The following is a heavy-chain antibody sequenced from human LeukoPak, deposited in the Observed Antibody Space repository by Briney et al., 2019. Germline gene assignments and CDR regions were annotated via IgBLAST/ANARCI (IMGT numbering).Heavy chain of an antibody. CDR3: LMGVIDEFCIRDA. V-gene: IGHV3-64D*08. CDR1: GFSFRPDG. Sequence: GGSLRLSCSASGFSFRPDGMDWVRQAPGKGLEYVSSIRSGGETTHYADSLKGRFSISRDNSKDTLYLQMSGLRTEDTAVYYCLMGVIDEFCIRDAWGQGTTVVVSS. D-gene: IGHD3-16*02. CDR2: IRSGGETT. J-gene: IGHJ6*02.